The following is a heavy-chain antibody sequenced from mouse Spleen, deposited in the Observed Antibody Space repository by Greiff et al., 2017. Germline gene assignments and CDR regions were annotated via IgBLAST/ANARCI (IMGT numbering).Heavy chain of an antibody. CDR3: ARDILYYGYARYAMDY. CDR2: ISSGGGST. J-gene: IGHJ4*01. CDR1: GFTFSSYY. D-gene: IGHD1-2*01. V-gene: IGHV5-12-1*01. Sequence: DVQLVESGGGLVKRGGSLKLSCAASGFTFSSYYMSWVRQTPEKRLEWVATISSGGGSTYYPDSVKGRFTISRDNAKNTLYLQMSSLNSEDTAVYYCARDILYYGYARYAMDYWGQGTSVTVSS.